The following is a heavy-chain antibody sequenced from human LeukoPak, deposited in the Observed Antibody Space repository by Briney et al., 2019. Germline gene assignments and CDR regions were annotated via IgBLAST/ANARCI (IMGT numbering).Heavy chain of an antibody. CDR1: GYTFTSYG. CDR3: ARVKWVVAATVFDY. Sequence: ASVKVSCKASGYTFTSYGISWVRQAPGQGLEWMGWISAYNGNTNYAQKLQGRVTMTTDTSTSTAYMELRSLRSDDTAVYYCARVKWVVAATVFDYWGQGTLVTVSS. V-gene: IGHV1-18*01. J-gene: IGHJ4*02. CDR2: ISAYNGNT. D-gene: IGHD2-15*01.